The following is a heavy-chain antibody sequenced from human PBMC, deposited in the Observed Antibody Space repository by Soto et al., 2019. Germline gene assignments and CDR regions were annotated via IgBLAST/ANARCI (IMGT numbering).Heavy chain of an antibody. V-gene: IGHV4-31*03. D-gene: IGHD5-12*01. Sequence: SETLSPTCTVSAVSFSSGGYYWSGVRQHPGLGLEGSGYIYYSGSTYYNPSLKSRVTISVDTSKNQFPLKLSSVTAADAAVYYCARDRSNIVATEYDYYYMDVWGKGTTVTVSS. CDR1: AVSFSSGGYY. J-gene: IGHJ6*03. CDR2: IYYSGST. CDR3: ARDRSNIVATEYDYYYMDV.